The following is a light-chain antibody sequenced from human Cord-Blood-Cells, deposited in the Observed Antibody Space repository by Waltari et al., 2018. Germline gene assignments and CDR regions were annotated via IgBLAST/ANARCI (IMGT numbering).Light chain of an antibody. J-gene: IGLJ3*02. CDR2: DVR. CDR1: SSDGGGHNY. V-gene: IGLV2-11*01. CDR3: CSYAGSYTWV. Sequence: QSALTQPRSVSGSPGQTVTISCTGTSSDGGGHNYVSWYQQHPAEAPKLMIDDVRQRPSGFHGRFSGSTAGNAASLTISGLQAEDEADYCCCSYAGSYTWVFGGGTKLTVL.